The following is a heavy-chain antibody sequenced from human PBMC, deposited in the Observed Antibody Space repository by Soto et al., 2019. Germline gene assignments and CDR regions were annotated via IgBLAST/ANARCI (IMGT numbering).Heavy chain of an antibody. Sequence: QVQLQESGPGLVKPSETLSLTCTVSGGSISSYYWSWIRQPPGKGLEWIGYIYYSGSTNYNPSLXSXVXLXXDTSKNQFSLKLSSATAADTAVYYCARRYGGNLDYWGQGTLVTVSS. CDR1: GGSISSYY. J-gene: IGHJ4*02. CDR2: IYYSGST. V-gene: IGHV4-59*08. CDR3: ARRYGGNLDY. D-gene: IGHD1-1*01.